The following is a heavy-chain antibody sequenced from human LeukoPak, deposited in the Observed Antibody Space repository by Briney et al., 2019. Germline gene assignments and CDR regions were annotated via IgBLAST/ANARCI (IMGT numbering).Heavy chain of an antibody. Sequence: GGSLRLSCAASGFTFSSYAMSWVRQAPGKGLEWVSRINSDRSTTSHADSVKGRFTIPRDNAKNTLYLQMDSLRAEDTAVYFCARGVHYGSDYWGQGTLVTVSS. V-gene: IGHV3-74*01. CDR1: GFTFSSYA. J-gene: IGHJ4*02. D-gene: IGHD4-17*01. CDR3: ARGVHYGSDY. CDR2: INSDRSTT.